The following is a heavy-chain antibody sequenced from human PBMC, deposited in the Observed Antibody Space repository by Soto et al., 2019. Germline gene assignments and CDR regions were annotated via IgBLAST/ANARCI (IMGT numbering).Heavy chain of an antibody. D-gene: IGHD3-22*01. CDR2: IYSGVRT. CDR1: GFTVSNNH. V-gene: IGHV3-66*01. CDR3: ARGYDSSGFYYDY. J-gene: IGHJ4*02. Sequence: GGYLRLSCAAFGFTVSNNHITWVRQAPGKGLEWVSFIYSGVRTYYADSVKGSFTLSRDNSKNTLYLQMNSLRAEDTAVYYCARGYDSSGFYYDYWGQGT.